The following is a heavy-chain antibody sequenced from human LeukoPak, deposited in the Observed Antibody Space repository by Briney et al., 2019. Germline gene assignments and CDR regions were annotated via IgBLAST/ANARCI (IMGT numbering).Heavy chain of an antibody. CDR2: ISYDGSNK. V-gene: IGHV3-30*18. D-gene: IGHD2-2*01. CDR1: GFTFSSYG. J-gene: IGHJ6*02. CDR3: AKALVPAVVRYGMDV. Sequence: PGRSLRLSCAASGFTFSSYGMHWVRQAPGKGLEWVAVISYDGSNKYYADSVKGRFTISRDNSKNTLYLQMNSLRAEDTAVYYCAKALVPAVVRYGMDVWGQGTTVTVSS.